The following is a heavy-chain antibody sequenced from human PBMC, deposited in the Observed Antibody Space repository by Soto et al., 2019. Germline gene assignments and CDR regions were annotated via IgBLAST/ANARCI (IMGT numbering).Heavy chain of an antibody. Sequence: GGSLRLSCAASGFTFSSYGMHWVRQAPGKGLEWVAVISYDGSNKYYADSVKGRFTISRDNSKNTLYLQMNSLRAEDTAVYYCAKIRFLEWLPEGDWGQGTLVTVSS. J-gene: IGHJ4*02. CDR3: AKIRFLEWLPEGD. CDR1: GFTFSSYG. V-gene: IGHV3-30*18. D-gene: IGHD3-3*01. CDR2: ISYDGSNK.